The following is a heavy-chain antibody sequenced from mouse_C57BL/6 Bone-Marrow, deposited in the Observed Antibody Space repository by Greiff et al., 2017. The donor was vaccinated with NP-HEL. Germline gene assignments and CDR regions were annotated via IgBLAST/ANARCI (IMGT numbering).Heavy chain of an antibody. CDR1: GFTFSSYA. Sequence: DVQLVESGGGLVKPGGSLKLSCAASGFTFSSYAMSWVRQTPEKRLEWVATISDGGSYTYYPDNVKGRFTISRDNAKNNLYLQMSHLKSEDTAMYYCAREGEYYFDYWGQGTTLTVSS. J-gene: IGHJ2*01. CDR3: AREGEYYFDY. CDR2: ISDGGSYT. V-gene: IGHV5-4*01.